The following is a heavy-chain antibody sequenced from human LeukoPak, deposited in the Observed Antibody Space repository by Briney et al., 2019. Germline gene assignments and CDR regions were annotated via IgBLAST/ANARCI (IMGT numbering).Heavy chain of an antibody. D-gene: IGHD3-22*01. CDR2: INHSGST. J-gene: IGHJ4*02. V-gene: IGHV4-39*07. CDR1: GGSISSSSYY. Sequence: SETLSLTCTVSGGSISSSSYYWSWIRQPPGTGLEWIGEINHSGSTNYNPSLKSRVTISVDTSKNQFSLKLSSVTAADTAVYYCARSPQGTMIVVVITFDYWGQGTLVTVSS. CDR3: ARSPQGTMIVVVITFDY.